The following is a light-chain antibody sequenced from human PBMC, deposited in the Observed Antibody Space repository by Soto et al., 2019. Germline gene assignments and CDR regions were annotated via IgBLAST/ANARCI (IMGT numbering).Light chain of an antibody. CDR2: YTS. J-gene: IGKJ2*01. CDR1: QSINSY. CDR3: QQCSTWPGT. V-gene: IGKV3-11*01. Sequence: EIVLTQSPATLSLSPGERATLSCRASQSINSYLAWYQHKPGQAPRLLIYYTSNRATGIPARFSGSGSETDFPHTISSLEPEDFAAYSCQQCSTWPGTFGQGTKLEIK.